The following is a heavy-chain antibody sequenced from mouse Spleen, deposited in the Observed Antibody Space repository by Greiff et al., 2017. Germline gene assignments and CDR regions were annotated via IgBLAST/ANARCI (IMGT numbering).Heavy chain of an antibody. J-gene: IGHJ4*01. CDR1: GYAFSSYW. CDR3: ARVITTRGYAMDY. Sequence: QVQLQQSGAELVKPGASVKISCKASGYAFSSYWMNWVKQRPGKGLEWIGQIYPGDGDTNYNGKFKGKATLTADKSSSTAYMQLSSLTSEDSAVYFCARVITTRGYAMDYWGQGTSVTVSS. V-gene: IGHV1-80*01. CDR2: IYPGDGDT. D-gene: IGHD2-4*01.